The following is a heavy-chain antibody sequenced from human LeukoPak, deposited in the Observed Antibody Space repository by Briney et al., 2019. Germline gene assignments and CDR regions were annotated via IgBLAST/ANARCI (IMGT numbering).Heavy chain of an antibody. CDR1: GYSISSGYY. V-gene: IGHV4-38-2*02. CDR3: ARGSHSSGYYYLFDY. J-gene: IGHJ4*02. Sequence: PSETLSLTCTVSGYSISSGYYWGWIRQPPGKGLEWIGSIYHSGSTYYNPSLKSRVTISVDTSKNQFSPKLSSVTAADTAVYYCARGSHSSGYYYLFDYWGQGTLVTVSS. CDR2: IYHSGST. D-gene: IGHD3-22*01.